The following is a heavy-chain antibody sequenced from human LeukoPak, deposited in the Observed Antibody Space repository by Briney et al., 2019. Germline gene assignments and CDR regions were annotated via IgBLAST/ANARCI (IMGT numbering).Heavy chain of an antibody. D-gene: IGHD4-17*01. V-gene: IGHV3-48*03. CDR2: ISGRGSSI. Sequence: GGSLRLSCAVSGFTFSSYEMNWVRQAPGEGLEWVSYISGRGSSIYYADSVKGRFTTSRDNPKNSLYLQMNSLRAEDTAIYYCARVQTTVTTLDYWGQGTLVTVSS. CDR3: ARVQTTVTTLDY. CDR1: GFTFSSYE. J-gene: IGHJ4*02.